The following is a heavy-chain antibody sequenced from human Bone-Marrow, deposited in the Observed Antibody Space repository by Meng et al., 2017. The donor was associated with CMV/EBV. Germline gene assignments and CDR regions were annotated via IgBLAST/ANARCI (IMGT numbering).Heavy chain of an antibody. CDR3: ARALEVDYFDY. V-gene: IGHV4-30-4*02. CDR1: GGSISSGDYY. D-gene: IGHD2-15*01. J-gene: IGHJ4*02. Sequence: SETLSLTCTVSGGSISSGDYYWSWIRQPPGKGLEWIGYIYYSGSTYYNPSLKSRVTISVDTSKNQFSLKLSSVTAADTAVYYCARALEVDYFDYWGQGTLVTVSS. CDR2: IYYSGST.